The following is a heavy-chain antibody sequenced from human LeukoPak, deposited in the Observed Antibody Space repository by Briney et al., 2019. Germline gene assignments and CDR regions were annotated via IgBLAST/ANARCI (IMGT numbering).Heavy chain of an antibody. CDR2: INPNTGNP. CDR1: GYTFTSYA. CDR3: GRAYQPLGGLSFPDQ. J-gene: IGHJ5*02. V-gene: IGHV7-4-1*02. Sequence: ASVKVSCKASGYTFTSYAMNWVRQAPGQGLEWMGWINPNTGNPTYAQGFAGRFVFSLDTSVSTAYLQISSLKAEDTAVYYCGRAYQPLGGLSFPDQWGQGTLVTVSS. D-gene: IGHD3-16*02.